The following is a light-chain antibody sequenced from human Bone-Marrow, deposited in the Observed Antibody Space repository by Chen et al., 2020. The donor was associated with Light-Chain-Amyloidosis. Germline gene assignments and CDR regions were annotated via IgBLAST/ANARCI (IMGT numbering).Light chain of an antibody. CDR2: GVS. CDR3: SSYTSTGTRV. Sequence: QSALTQPASVSGSPGQSITISCTGTSSAVGGYNYVSWYQQHPGKAPKLMIYGVSNRPSGISYRFSGSKSGNTASLTISGLQAEDEADYYCSSYTSTGTRVFGGGTKLTVL. CDR1: SSAVGGYNY. J-gene: IGLJ2*01. V-gene: IGLV2-14*03.